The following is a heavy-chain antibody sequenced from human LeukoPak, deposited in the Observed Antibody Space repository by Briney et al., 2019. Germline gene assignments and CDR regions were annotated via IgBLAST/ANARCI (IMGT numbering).Heavy chain of an antibody. Sequence: SVKVSCKASGFTFTSSAMQWVRQARGQRLEWIGWIVVGSGNTNYAQKFQERVTITRDMSTSTAYMELSSLRAEDTAVYYCAKVGGTSSFNGMDVWGQGTTVTVSS. D-gene: IGHD2-2*01. CDR2: IVVGSGNT. CDR1: GFTFTSSA. J-gene: IGHJ6*02. V-gene: IGHV1-58*02. CDR3: AKVGGTSSFNGMDV.